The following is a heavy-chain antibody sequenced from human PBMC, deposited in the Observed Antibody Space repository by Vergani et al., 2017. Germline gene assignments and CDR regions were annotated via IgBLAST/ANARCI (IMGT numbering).Heavy chain of an antibody. D-gene: IGHD4-17*01. CDR1: GYTFTSYA. J-gene: IGHJ4*02. CDR2: INAGNGNT. CDR3: AKDLTGFFYGDYSAPFDY. Sequence: QVQLVQSGAEVKKPGASVKVSCKASGYTFTSYAMHWVRQAPGQRLEWMGWINAGNGNTKYSQKFQGRVTITRDTSASTAYMELSSLRSEDTAVYYCAKDLTGFFYGDYSAPFDYWGQGTLVTVSS. V-gene: IGHV1-3*01.